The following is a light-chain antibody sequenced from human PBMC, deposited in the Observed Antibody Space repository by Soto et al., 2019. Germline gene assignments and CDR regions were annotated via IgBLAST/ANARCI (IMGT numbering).Light chain of an antibody. CDR3: QQYYSTPRT. CDR1: QSVLYSSDNKNF. CDR2: LAS. V-gene: IGKV4-1*01. J-gene: IGKJ1*01. Sequence: DIVMTQSPDSLAVSLGERATINCKSSQSVLYSSDNKNFLAWYQQKPGQPPKMLIYLASTRGPGVPGRFSGSGSGTDFTLIISSLQAEDVAVYYSQQYYSTPRTFGQGTRVEIK.